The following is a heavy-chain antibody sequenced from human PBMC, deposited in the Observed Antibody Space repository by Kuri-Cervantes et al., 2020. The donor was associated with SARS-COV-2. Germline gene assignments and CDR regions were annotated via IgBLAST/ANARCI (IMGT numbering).Heavy chain of an antibody. Sequence: ASVKVSCKASGGTFSSYDINWVRQATGQGREWMGWMNPNSGNTGYAQKFQGRVTMTRNTSISTAYMELSSLRSEVTDVYYCARVRNLDTAMVPYDPWVQGTLVTVSS. J-gene: IGHJ5*02. CDR3: ARVRNLDTAMVPYDP. V-gene: IGHV1-8*02. D-gene: IGHD5-18*01. CDR2: MNPNSGNT. CDR1: GGTFSSYD.